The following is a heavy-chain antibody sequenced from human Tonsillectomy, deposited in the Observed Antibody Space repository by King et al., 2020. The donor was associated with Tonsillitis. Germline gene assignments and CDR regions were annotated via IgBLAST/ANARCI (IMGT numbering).Heavy chain of an antibody. CDR2: ITDSGSKT. CDR1: GFAFSSYA. J-gene: IGHJ6*02. Sequence: EVQLVESGGAWVQPGGSLRLSCAASGFAFSSYAMSWVRQAPGKGPEWVSAITDSGSKTYYADSVEGRLTISRDNSKNTLYLQMNSLRAEDTAIYYCAGGSWGVGPYYGMDVWGRGTTVTVSS. V-gene: IGHV3-23*04. D-gene: IGHD1-26*01. CDR3: AGGSWGVGPYYGMDV.